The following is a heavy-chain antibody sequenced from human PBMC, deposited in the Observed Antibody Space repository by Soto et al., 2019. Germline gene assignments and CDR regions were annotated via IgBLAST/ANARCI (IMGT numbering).Heavy chain of an antibody. CDR1: GFTFSSYG. V-gene: IGHV3-30*18. D-gene: IGHD2-2*01. CDR2: ISYDGSNK. J-gene: IGHJ4*02. Sequence: GGSLRLSCAASGFTFSSYGMHWVRQAPGKGLEWVAVISYDGSNKYYADSVKGRFTISRDNSKNTLYLQMNSLRAEDTAVYYCAKEDFYCSSTSCRALDYCGQGSLVTVSA. CDR3: AKEDFYCSSTSCRALDY.